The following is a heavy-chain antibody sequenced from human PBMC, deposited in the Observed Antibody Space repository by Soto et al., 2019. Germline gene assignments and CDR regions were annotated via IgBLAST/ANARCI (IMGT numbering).Heavy chain of an antibody. D-gene: IGHD3-22*01. J-gene: IGHJ4*02. Sequence: QVQLQESGPGLVKPSGTLSLTCAVSGGSIGSSNWWSWVRQTPGKGLEWIGEIYHSGSTNYNPSLKSRVTISVDKSKNQSSLRLSSVTAADTAVYYCARERYDSSGFYYMTDYWGQGTLVTVSS. CDR1: GGSIGSSNW. CDR2: IYHSGST. CDR3: ARERYDSSGFYYMTDY. V-gene: IGHV4-4*02.